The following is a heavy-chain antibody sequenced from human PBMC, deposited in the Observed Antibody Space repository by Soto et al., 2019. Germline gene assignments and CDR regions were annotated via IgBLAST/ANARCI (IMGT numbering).Heavy chain of an antibody. Sequence: GGSLRLSCAASGFTFNNYGMHWVRQAPGKGLEWVAVIRYDGINKYYADSVKGRFTISRDNSENTVFLQMNSVRVEDTAVYYCARGEGSSWQTFDYWGQGILVTVSS. D-gene: IGHD6-13*01. V-gene: IGHV3-33*01. J-gene: IGHJ4*02. CDR1: GFTFNNYG. CDR2: IRYDGINK. CDR3: ARGEGSSWQTFDY.